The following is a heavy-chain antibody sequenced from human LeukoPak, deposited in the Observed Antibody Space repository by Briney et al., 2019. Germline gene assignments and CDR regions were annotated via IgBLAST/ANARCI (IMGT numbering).Heavy chain of an antibody. D-gene: IGHD3-10*01. CDR2: IWYDGSKQ. CDR1: GFTFSSHG. CDR3: ARDLSYASGEF. V-gene: IGHV3-33*08. J-gene: IGHJ4*02. Sequence: GGSLRLSCAASGFTFSSHGIYWVRQAPGKGLEWVAAIWYDGSKQLYIDSVKGRFTISRDDSKNTVFLQMNSLRAEDTAVYFCARDLSYASGEFWGQGTLVTVSS.